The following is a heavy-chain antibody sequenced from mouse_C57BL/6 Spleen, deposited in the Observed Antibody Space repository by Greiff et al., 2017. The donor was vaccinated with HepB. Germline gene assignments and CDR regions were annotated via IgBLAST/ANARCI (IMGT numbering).Heavy chain of an antibody. CDR1: GYTFTSYW. D-gene: IGHD1-1*01. J-gene: IGHJ4*01. CDR2: IDPSDSYT. Sequence: VQLQHSGAELVKPGASVKLSCKASGYTFTSYWMQWVKQRPGQGLEWIGEIDPSDSYTNYNQKFKGKATLTVDTSSSTAYMQLSSLTSEDSAVYYCARGDYYGSSHYYAMDYWGQGTSVTVSS. CDR3: ARGDYYGSSHYYAMDY. V-gene: IGHV1-50*01.